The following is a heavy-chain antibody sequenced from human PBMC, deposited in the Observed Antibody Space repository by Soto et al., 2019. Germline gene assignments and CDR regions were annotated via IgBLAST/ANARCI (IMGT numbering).Heavy chain of an antibody. J-gene: IGHJ4*02. CDR3: TRQTDAVQWLVVPTDYNFDY. Sequence: GGSLRLSCAASGFTFSSYGMHWVRQAPGKGLEWVAVISYDGSNKYYADSVKGRFTISRDNSKNTLYLQMNSLRAEDTAVYFCTRQTDAVQWLVVPTDYNFDYWGQGTLVTVSS. CDR2: ISYDGSNK. D-gene: IGHD6-19*01. CDR1: GFTFSSYG. V-gene: IGHV3-30*03.